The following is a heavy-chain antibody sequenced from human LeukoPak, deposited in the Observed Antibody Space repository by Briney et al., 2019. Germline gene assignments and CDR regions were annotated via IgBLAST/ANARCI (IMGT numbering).Heavy chain of an antibody. Sequence: GGSLRLSCAASGFTLSDYYMSWIHQAPGKGLEWVSYISGSGSTIYYADSVKGRFTISRDNAKNSLYLQMNSLGAEDTAVYYCARRSGSYQADFDYWGQGTLVTVSS. CDR1: GFTLSDYY. J-gene: IGHJ4*02. D-gene: IGHD1-26*01. CDR2: ISGSGSTI. CDR3: ARRSGSYQADFDY. V-gene: IGHV3-11*01.